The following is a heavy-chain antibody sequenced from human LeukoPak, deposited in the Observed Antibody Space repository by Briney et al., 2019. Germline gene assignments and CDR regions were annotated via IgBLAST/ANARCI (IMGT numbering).Heavy chain of an antibody. D-gene: IGHD3-10*01. V-gene: IGHV3-23*01. CDR2: ISGGTT. J-gene: IGHJ4*02. Sequence: PSETLSLTCTVSGGSISSYYWSWVRQAPGKGLEWVSSISGGTTYYADSVKGRFTISRDNSKNTVSLQMNSLRAEDTAVYYCAKSVYHSGNYWGQGTLVTVSS. CDR3: AKSVYHSGNY. CDR1: GGSISSYY.